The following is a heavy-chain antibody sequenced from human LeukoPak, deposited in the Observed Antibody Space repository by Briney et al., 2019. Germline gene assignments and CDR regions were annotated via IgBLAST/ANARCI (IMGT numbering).Heavy chain of an antibody. J-gene: IGHJ4*02. D-gene: IGHD3-10*01. CDR2: ISHSGST. CDR3: ARSKLLWFGELLDY. Sequence: SETLSLTCAVYGGSFSGYYWSWIRQPPGKGLEWIGEISHSGSTNYNPSLKSRVTISVDTSKNQFSLKLSSVTAADTTVYYCARSKLLWFGELLDYWGQGTLVTVSS. CDR1: GGSFSGYY. V-gene: IGHV4-34*01.